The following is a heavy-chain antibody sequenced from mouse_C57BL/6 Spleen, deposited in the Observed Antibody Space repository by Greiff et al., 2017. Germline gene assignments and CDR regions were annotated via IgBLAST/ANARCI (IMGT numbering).Heavy chain of an antibody. D-gene: IGHD1-1*01. CDR1: GFTFSDYG. CDR2: ISSGSSTI. Sequence: EVHLVESGGGLVKPGGSLKLSCAASGFTFSDYGMHWVRQAPEKGLEWVAYISSGSSTIYYADTVKGRFTISRDNAKNTLFLQMTSLRSEDSAMYYCARPLITTVVAGAMDYWGQGTSVTVSS. J-gene: IGHJ4*01. V-gene: IGHV5-17*01. CDR3: ARPLITTVVAGAMDY.